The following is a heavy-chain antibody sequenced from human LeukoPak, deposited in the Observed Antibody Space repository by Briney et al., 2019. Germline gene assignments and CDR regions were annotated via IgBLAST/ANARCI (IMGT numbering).Heavy chain of an antibody. CDR2: INPNSCGT. CDR1: GYTFTGYY. V-gene: IGHV1-2*06. J-gene: IGHJ6*03. Sequence: GASVKVSCQASGYTFTGYYMHWVRQAPGPGLEWMGRINPNSCGTNHAQKFQRRVTMTRDTSISTAYMQLSRLTSDDTAVYYCARGGYSYAPALYYYYYYMDVWGKGTTVTVSS. CDR3: ARGGYSYAPALYYYYYYMDV. D-gene: IGHD5-18*01.